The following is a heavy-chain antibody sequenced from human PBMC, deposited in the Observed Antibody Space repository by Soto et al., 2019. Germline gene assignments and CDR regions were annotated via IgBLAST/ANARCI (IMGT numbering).Heavy chain of an antibody. CDR2: MNPNSGNT. J-gene: IGHJ6*02. D-gene: IGHD3-3*01. V-gene: IGHV1-8*01. CDR1: GYTFTSYD. CDR3: AREGPGYDFWSGYYNYYYYGMDV. Sequence: QVQLVQSGAEVKKPGASVKVSCKASGYTFTSYDINWVRQATGQGLEWMGWMNPNSGNTGYAQKFQGRVTMTRNTSISTAYMELSSLRSEDTAVYYCAREGPGYDFWSGYYNYYYYGMDVWGQGTTVTVSS.